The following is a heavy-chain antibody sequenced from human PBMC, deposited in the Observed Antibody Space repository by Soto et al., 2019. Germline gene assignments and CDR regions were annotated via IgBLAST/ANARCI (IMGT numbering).Heavy chain of an antibody. CDR2: ISGSGGST. V-gene: IGHV3-23*01. J-gene: IGHJ4*02. D-gene: IGHD3-9*01. CDR1: GFTFSSYA. Sequence: GGSLRLSCAASGFTFSSYAMSWVRQAPGKGLEWVSAISGSGGSTYYADSVKGRFTISRDNSKNTLYLQMNSLRAEDTAVYYCAKGGVDWLLYLGIAGYFDYWGQGTLVTVSS. CDR3: AKGGVDWLLYLGIAGYFDY.